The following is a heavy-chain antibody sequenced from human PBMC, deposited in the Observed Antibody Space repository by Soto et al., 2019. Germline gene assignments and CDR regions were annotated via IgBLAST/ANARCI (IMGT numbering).Heavy chain of an antibody. V-gene: IGHV1-2*02. D-gene: IGHD6-19*01. CDR1: GYTFTDYY. CDR2: LNPNTGGT. Sequence: GASVKVSCKASGYTFTDYYMHWVRQAPGQGLEWMGWLNPNTGGTDYAQKFQGRVTMTRDTSISTVYMELTSLRSDDTAVYYCARASTVSGGLSKSLPYDPWGQGTLVTVSS. J-gene: IGHJ5*02. CDR3: ARASTVSGGLSKSLPYDP.